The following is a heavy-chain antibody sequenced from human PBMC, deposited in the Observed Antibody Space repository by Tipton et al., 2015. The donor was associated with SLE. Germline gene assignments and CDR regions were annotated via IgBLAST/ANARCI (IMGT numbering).Heavy chain of an antibody. CDR3: ARDEYRYDGTGYHLLGHFDY. Sequence: TLSLTCTVSGGSISSSSCYWGWIRQPPGKGLEWIGNIYYTGNTFYNPSLKSRVTISVDTSKNQFSLKLSSVTAADTAVYYCARDEYRYDGTGYHLLGHFDYWGQGTLVTVSS. V-gene: IGHV4-39*07. J-gene: IGHJ4*02. CDR1: GGSISSSSCY. CDR2: IYYTGNT. D-gene: IGHD3-22*01.